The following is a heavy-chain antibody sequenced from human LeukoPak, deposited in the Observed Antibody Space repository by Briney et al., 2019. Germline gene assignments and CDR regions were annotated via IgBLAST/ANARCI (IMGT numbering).Heavy chain of an antibody. Sequence: ASVKVSCKASGYTFTSYGISWVRQAPGQGLEWMGWISAYNGNTNYAQKFQGRVTITADESTSTAYMELSSLRSEDTAVYYCARALISIVGATVMDYWGQGTLVTVSS. V-gene: IGHV1-18*01. D-gene: IGHD1-26*01. J-gene: IGHJ4*02. CDR1: GYTFTSYG. CDR2: ISAYNGNT. CDR3: ARALISIVGATVMDY.